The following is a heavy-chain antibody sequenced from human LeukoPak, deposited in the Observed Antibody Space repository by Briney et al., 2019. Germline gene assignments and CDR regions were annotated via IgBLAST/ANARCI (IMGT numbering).Heavy chain of an antibody. CDR3: ARDIHPMAVAKDAFDI. V-gene: IGHV3-21*01. CDR1: GFTFSRYS. Sequence: GGSLRLSCAASGFTFSRYSMNWVRQAPGKWLGWVSSIISIRSYIYYADSVKGRFTISRDNAKTSVYLQMNSLRAEDTAVYYCARDIHPMAVAKDAFDIWGQGTMVTVSS. CDR2: IISIRSYI. J-gene: IGHJ3*02. D-gene: IGHD6-19*01.